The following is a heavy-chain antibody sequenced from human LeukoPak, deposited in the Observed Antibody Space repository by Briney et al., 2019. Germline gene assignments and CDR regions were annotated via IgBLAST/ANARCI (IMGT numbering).Heavy chain of an antibody. Sequence: GGSLRLSCAASGFPFSRYAMSWVRQTPERGLEWVSVISGSDGSRYYADSVKGRFTISRDNAENSLFLQMNSLRVEDTAVYYCAREWQGGIAAAGTRIEGDYWGQGTLVAVSS. J-gene: IGHJ4*02. CDR1: GFPFSRYA. D-gene: IGHD6-13*01. CDR2: ISGSDGSR. CDR3: AREWQGGIAAAGTRIEGDY. V-gene: IGHV3-23*01.